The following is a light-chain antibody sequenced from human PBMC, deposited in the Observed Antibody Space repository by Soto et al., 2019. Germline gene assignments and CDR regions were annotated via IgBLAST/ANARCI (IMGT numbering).Light chain of an antibody. J-gene: IGLJ1*01. CDR3: CSYTTSNTRQIV. CDR1: SSDVGGYNY. CDR2: DVS. Sequence: SALTQPASVSGSPGQSITISCTGTSSDVGGYNYVSWYQQHPGKAPKFMIYDVSNRPSGVSNRFSGSKSGNTAPLTISGLQAEDEADYYCCSYTTSNTRQIVFGTGTKVTVL. V-gene: IGLV2-14*01.